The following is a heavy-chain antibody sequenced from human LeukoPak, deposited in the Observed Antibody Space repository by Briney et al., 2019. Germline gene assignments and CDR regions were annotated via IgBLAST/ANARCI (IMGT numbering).Heavy chain of an antibody. V-gene: IGHV4-4*09. J-gene: IGHJ4*02. D-gene: IGHD2-21*01. CDR2: INTKGET. CDR3: ATSNDAKIAPFDH. CDR1: GVSISAYQ. Sequence: SETLSLTCTVSGVSISAYQWSWVRQSPEKGLEWIGCINTKGETSYNPSLKSRVTTSVDTSRSQFSLRLTSVTAADTAVYYCATSNDAKIAPFDHWGQGAPVTVSS.